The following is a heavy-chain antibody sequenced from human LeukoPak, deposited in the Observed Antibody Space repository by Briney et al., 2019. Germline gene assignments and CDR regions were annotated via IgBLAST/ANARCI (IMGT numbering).Heavy chain of an antibody. CDR2: IYYSGST. J-gene: IGHJ6*03. D-gene: IGHD4-17*01. Sequence: KPSETLSLTCTVSGGSISSSSYYWGWIRQPPGKGLEWIGRIYYSGSTYYNPPLKSRVTISVDTSTSQFSLQLSSVTAADTAGYYCARLDYGDQKYYDMDVWGKGTTVTVSS. V-gene: IGHV4-39*07. CDR3: ARLDYGDQKYYDMDV. CDR1: GGSISSSSYY.